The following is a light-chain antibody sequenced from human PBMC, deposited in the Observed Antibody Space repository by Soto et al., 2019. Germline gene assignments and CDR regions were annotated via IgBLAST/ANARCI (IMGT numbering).Light chain of an antibody. Sequence: QSVLTQPPSVSGAPGQRVTISCTGSSSNIGAGYDVHWYQQFPGTAPKLLIYGNINRPSGVPDRFSGSKSGASASLAITGLQAEDEADYYCQSYDSSLSGSVFGGGTKVTVL. J-gene: IGLJ2*01. V-gene: IGLV1-40*01. CDR2: GNI. CDR1: SSNIGAGYD. CDR3: QSYDSSLSGSV.